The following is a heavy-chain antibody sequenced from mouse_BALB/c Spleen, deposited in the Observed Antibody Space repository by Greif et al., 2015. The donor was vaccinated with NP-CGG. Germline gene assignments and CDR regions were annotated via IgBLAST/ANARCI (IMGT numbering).Heavy chain of an antibody. CDR2: INPSNGGT. CDR1: GYTFTSYY. CDR3: TRSRDYDYDAMDY. D-gene: IGHD1-1*02. Sequence: QVQLQQPGAELVKPGASVKLSCKASGYTFTSYYMYWVKQRPGQGLEWIGEINPSNGGTNFNEKFKSKATLTVDKSSSTAYMQLSSLTSEDSAVYYCTRSRDYDYDAMDYWGQGTSVTVSS. J-gene: IGHJ4*01. V-gene: IGHV1S81*02.